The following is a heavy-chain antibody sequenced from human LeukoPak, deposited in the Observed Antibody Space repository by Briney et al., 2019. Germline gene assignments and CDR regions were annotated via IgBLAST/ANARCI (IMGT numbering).Heavy chain of an antibody. V-gene: IGHV3-30*01. CDR2: ISYDGSNK. D-gene: IGHD6-13*01. CDR3: VRGAHPGIAAAGIDY. Sequence: PGGSLRLSCAASGFTFCSYAMHWVRQAPGKGLEWVAVISYDGSNKCYADSVKGRFTISRDNSKNTLYLQMNSLRAEDTAVYYCVRGAHPGIAAAGIDYWGQGTLVTVSS. J-gene: IGHJ4*02. CDR1: GFTFCSYA.